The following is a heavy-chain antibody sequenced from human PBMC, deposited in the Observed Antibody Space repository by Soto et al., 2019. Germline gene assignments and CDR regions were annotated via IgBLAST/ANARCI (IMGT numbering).Heavy chain of an antibody. CDR3: AKEGSSGWFEFDY. CDR2: ISYDGSNK. J-gene: IGHJ4*01. V-gene: IGHV3-30*18. CDR1: GFTFSSYG. D-gene: IGHD6-19*01. Sequence: QVQLVESGGGVVQPGRSLRLSCAASGFTFSSYGMHWVRQAPGKGLEWVAVISYDGSNKYYADSVKGRFTISRDNSKNTLYLQMNGLRAEDTAVYYCAKEGSSGWFEFDYWGQEPWSPSPQ.